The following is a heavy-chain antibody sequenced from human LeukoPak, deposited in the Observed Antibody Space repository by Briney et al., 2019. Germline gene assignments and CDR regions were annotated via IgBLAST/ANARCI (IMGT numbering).Heavy chain of an antibody. CDR3: ARGSSWFGNYYYYMDV. D-gene: IGHD6-13*01. CDR2: ISAYNGNT. V-gene: IGHV1-18*01. Sequence: ASVKVSCKASGYTFTSYGISWARQAPGQGLEWMGWISAYNGNTNYAQKLQGRVTMTTDTSTSTAYMELRSLRSDDTAVYYCARGSSWFGNYYYYMDVWGQGTLVTVSS. J-gene: IGHJ6*03. CDR1: GYTFTSYG.